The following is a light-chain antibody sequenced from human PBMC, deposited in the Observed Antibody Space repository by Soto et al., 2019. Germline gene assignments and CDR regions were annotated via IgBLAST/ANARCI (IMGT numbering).Light chain of an antibody. J-gene: IGKJ1*01. CDR3: QQYNDWPRT. Sequence: EIVMTQSPATLSVSPGERATLSCRASQSVGTYLAWYQQKPGQAPRILIYGASTREAGISPRFSGGGSGTEFTLTISSLQSEDVAVYHCQQYNDWPRTFGQGTKVGIK. V-gene: IGKV3-15*01. CDR2: GAS. CDR1: QSVGTY.